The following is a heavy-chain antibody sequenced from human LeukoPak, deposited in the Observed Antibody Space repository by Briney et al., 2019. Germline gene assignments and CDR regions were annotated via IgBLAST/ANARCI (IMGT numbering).Heavy chain of an antibody. CDR3: ARDRSGLRYFDWLRTNDAFDI. V-gene: IGHV1-2*02. Sequence: GASVKLSCKASGYTFTGYYMHWVRQAPGQGLEWMGWINPNSGGTNYAQKFQGRVTMTRDTSISTAYMELSRLRSDDTAVYYCARDRSGLRYFDWLRTNDAFDIWGQGTMVTVSS. J-gene: IGHJ3*02. D-gene: IGHD3-9*01. CDR1: GYTFTGYY. CDR2: INPNSGGT.